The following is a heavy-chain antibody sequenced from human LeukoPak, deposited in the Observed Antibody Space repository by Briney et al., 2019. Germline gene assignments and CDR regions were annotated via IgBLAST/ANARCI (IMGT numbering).Heavy chain of an antibody. CDR2: IRFDGSYT. Sequence: GGSLRLSCAASGFTFSTYAMHWVRQAPGKGLEWVAYIRFDGSYTTYADSVKGRFTISRDNSKNTLYLQMNSLRAEDTAVYYCAKSGLNRFDYWGQGTLVTVSS. D-gene: IGHD2-15*01. J-gene: IGHJ4*02. CDR3: AKSGLNRFDY. V-gene: IGHV3-30*02. CDR1: GFTFSTYA.